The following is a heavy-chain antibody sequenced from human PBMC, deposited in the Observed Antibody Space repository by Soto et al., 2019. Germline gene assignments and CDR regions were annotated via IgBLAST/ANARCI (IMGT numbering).Heavy chain of an antibody. Sequence: QVQLVQSGAEVKKPGASVKVSCKPSVYTFSNYGFSWVRQAPGQRLEWMGWISGYNGNTNYAERLKGRVTMTTDRSTKTAYIELKSLSYEDMAVYYCARQGQIGYWGQGTPVTVSS. V-gene: IGHV1-18*03. J-gene: IGHJ4*02. CDR3: ARQGQIGY. CDR2: ISGYNGNT. CDR1: VYTFSNYG.